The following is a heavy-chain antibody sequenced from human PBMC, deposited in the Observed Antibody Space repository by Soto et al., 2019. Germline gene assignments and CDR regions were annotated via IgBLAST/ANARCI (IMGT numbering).Heavy chain of an antibody. V-gene: IGHV1-69*01. D-gene: IGHD5-18*01. J-gene: IGHJ5*02. CDR1: GGTFSSYA. Sequence: QVQLVQSGAEVKKPGSSVKVSCKASGGTFSSYAISWVRQAPGQGLEWMGGIIPIFGTANYAQKFQGGVTITADESTSTAYMELSSLRSEDTGVYYCARDENSYGSDIGWFDPWGQGTLVNVSS. CDR3: ARDENSYGSDIGWFDP. CDR2: IIPIFGTA.